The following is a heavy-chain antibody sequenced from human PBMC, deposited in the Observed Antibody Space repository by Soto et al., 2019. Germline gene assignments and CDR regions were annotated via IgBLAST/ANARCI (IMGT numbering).Heavy chain of an antibody. D-gene: IGHD6-19*01. CDR2: IWYDGSNI. CDR3: ARAREQWLVGYYFDY. V-gene: IGHV3-33*01. CDR1: GFTFSRYG. J-gene: IGHJ4*02. Sequence: QPGGSLRLSCAASGFTFSRYGMHWVRQAPGRGLEWVAVIWYDGSNIYYADCVKVRFTIPRDNSKDTLDLQMNSLRAEDTAVYYCARAREQWLVGYYFDYWGQGTLVTASS.